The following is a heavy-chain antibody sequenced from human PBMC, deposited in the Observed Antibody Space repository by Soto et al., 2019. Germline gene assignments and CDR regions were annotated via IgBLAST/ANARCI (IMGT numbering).Heavy chain of an antibody. J-gene: IGHJ4*02. D-gene: IGHD5-18*01. CDR2: IKSDGSGT. CDR1: GFTFNNYW. CDR3: ARGDGDYNDGNGYLARH. V-gene: IGHV3-74*01. Sequence: EVQLVESGGGLVQPGGSLRLSCAASGFTFNNYWMHWVRQAPGKGLVWVSRIKSDGSGTYYADSVKGRLTISRDNPXTXXYLQMNSLRVEDTAVYYCARGDGDYNDGNGYLARHWGQGTLVTVSS.